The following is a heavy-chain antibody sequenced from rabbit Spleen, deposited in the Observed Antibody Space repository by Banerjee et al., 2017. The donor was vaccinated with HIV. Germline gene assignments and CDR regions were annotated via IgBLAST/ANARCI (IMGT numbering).Heavy chain of an antibody. CDR2: IGTGSGST. CDR3: ARETSSGWGIVSFYFTL. CDR1: GFSFSSGYY. D-gene: IGHD4-1*01. J-gene: IGHJ4*01. V-gene: IGHV1S45*01. Sequence: QEQLEESGGGLVKPGASLTLTCKASGFSFSSGYYMYWVRQAPGKGLEWIGCIGTGSGSTWYASWAKGRFTISKTSSTTVTLQMTSLTAADTATYFCARETSSGWGIVSFYFTLWGPGTLVTVS.